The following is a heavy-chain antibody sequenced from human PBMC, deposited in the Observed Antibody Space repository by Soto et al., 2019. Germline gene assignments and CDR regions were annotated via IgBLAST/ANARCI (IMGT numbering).Heavy chain of an antibody. V-gene: IGHV1-69*13. Sequence: ASVKVSCKASGGTFSSYAISWVRQAPGQGLEWMGGIIPIFGTANYAQKFQGRVTITADESTSTAYMELSSLRSEDTAVYYCARVGVLYYYDSSGYKYYYYGMDVWGQGTTVTVSS. D-gene: IGHD3-22*01. J-gene: IGHJ6*02. CDR3: ARVGVLYYYDSSGYKYYYYGMDV. CDR1: GGTFSSYA. CDR2: IIPIFGTA.